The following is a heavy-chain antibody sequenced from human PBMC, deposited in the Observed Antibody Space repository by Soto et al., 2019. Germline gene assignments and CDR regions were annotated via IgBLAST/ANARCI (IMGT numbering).Heavy chain of an antibody. CDR2: ISGSGGST. D-gene: IGHD6-19*01. CDR1: GFTFSSYA. CDR3: AKSSGWFHPFGY. Sequence: EVQLLESGGGLVQPGGSLRLSCAASGFTFSSYALSWVRQAPGKGLEWVSVISGSGGSTYYAESVKGRFTISRDNSKNTLYLQMNSLRADDAAVYYCAKSSGWFHPFGYWGQGTLVTVSS. J-gene: IGHJ4*02. V-gene: IGHV3-23*01.